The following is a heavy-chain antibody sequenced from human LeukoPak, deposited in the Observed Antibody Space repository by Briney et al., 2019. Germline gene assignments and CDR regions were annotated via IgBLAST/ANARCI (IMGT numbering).Heavy chain of an antibody. CDR3: ARDNPSSERHYYGSGSSNWFDP. CDR2: INPNSGGT. CDR1: GYTFTGYY. Sequence: GASVKVSCKASGYTFTGYYMHWVRQAPGQGLEWMGWINPNSGGTNYAQKFQGRATMTRDTSISTAYMELSRLRSDDTAVYYCARDNPSSERHYYGSGSSNWFDPWGQGTLVTVSS. D-gene: IGHD3-10*01. V-gene: IGHV1-2*02. J-gene: IGHJ5*02.